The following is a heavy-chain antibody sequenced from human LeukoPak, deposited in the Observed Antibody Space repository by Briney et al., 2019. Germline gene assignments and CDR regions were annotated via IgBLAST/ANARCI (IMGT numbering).Heavy chain of an antibody. CDR1: GFTFTTYW. D-gene: IGHD3-10*01. CDR3: AKVAHYYYGSESYYFFEH. V-gene: IGHV3-7*01. Sequence: GGSLRLSCTASGFTFTTYWMSWVRHPPGKGLEWVANIKQDGNEKSYVDSVNGRFTISRENAKHSLYLQMNSLRVEDTATYYCAKVAHYYYGSESYYFFEHWGQGTPVTASS. J-gene: IGHJ4*02. CDR2: IKQDGNEK.